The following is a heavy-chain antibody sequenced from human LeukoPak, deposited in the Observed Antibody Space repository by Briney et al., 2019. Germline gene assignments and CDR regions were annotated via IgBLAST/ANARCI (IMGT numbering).Heavy chain of an antibody. Sequence: PGGSLRLSCAASGFTFSSYEMNWVRQAPGKGLEWVSYISSSGSTIYYADSVKGRFTISRDNSKNTLYLQMNSLRAEDTAVYYCAKDSGWFGEFPDYYFDYWGQGTLVTVSS. D-gene: IGHD3-10*01. CDR1: GFTFSSYE. J-gene: IGHJ4*02. V-gene: IGHV3-48*03. CDR3: AKDSGWFGEFPDYYFDY. CDR2: ISSSGSTI.